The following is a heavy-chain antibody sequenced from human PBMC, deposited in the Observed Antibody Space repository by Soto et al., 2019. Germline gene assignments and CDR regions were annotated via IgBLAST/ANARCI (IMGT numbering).Heavy chain of an antibody. CDR1: GGSISSGGYY. V-gene: IGHV4-31*03. J-gene: IGHJ4*02. D-gene: IGHD3-10*01. CDR3: ARGVTMVRGVIHTPYFDY. CDR2: IHYRGSP. Sequence: QVQLQESGPGLVKPSQTLSLTCTVSGGSISSGGYYWSWIRQHPGKGLEWIGYIHYRGSPYYNPSLKHRVTISIDTSKDQFSLKPSSVTAADTAVYYCARGVTMVRGVIHTPYFDYWGQGTLVTVSS.